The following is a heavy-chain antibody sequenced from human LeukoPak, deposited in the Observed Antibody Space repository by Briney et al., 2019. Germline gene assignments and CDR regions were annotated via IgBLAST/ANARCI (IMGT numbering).Heavy chain of an antibody. D-gene: IGHD4-23*01. V-gene: IGHV4-59*01. CDR3: ARAMTTVVTRDAFDI. J-gene: IGHJ3*02. CDR2: IYYSGST. Sequence: SETLSLTCTVTGGSISSYYWSWIRQPPGKGLEGIGYIYYSGSTNYNPSLKSRVTLSVDTSKNHFSLKLSSVTAADTAVYYCARAMTTVVTRDAFDIWGQGTMVTVSS. CDR1: GGSISSYY.